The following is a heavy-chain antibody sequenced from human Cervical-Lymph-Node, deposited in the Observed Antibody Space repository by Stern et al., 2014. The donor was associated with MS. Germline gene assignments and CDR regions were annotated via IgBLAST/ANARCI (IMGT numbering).Heavy chain of an antibody. Sequence: VQLVESGGGLVKPGGSLRLSCAASGFTFSSYSMNWVRQAPGKGLEWVSSISSSSSYIYYADSVKGRFTISRDNAKNSLYLQMNSLRAEDTAVYYCAREGGMTTVTTVATWGQGTLVTVSS. CDR1: GFTFSSYS. CDR2: ISSSSSYI. D-gene: IGHD4-17*01. J-gene: IGHJ4*02. CDR3: AREGGMTTVTTVAT. V-gene: IGHV3-21*01.